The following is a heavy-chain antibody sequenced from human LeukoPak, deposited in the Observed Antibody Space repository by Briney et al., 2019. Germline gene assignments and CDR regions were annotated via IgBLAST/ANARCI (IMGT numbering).Heavy chain of an antibody. CDR2: ISASGDGS. J-gene: IGHJ4*02. CDR1: GFTFSSYA. D-gene: IGHD3-10*01. Sequence: PGGSLRLSCAASGFTFSSYAINWVRQAPGKGLEWVSSISASGDGSYYALSVKGRFTISRDNSKNTLFLQMNTLRAEDTAVYFCARDSSRASGSSNDYWGQGTLVTVSS. CDR3: ARDSSRASGSSNDY. V-gene: IGHV3-23*01.